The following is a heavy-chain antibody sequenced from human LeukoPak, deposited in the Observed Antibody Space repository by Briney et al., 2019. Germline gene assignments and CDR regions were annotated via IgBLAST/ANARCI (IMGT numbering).Heavy chain of an antibody. CDR2: IYSGGST. J-gene: IGHJ3*02. D-gene: IGHD6-19*01. V-gene: IGHV3-53*04. Sequence: GGSLRLSCAASGVTVSSNYMSWVRQAPGKGLEWGSVIYSGGSTYYADSVKGRFTISSHNSKNTLYLQMNSRRAEDTAVYYCARAPGYSSGWYTAFDIWGQGTMVTVSS. CDR3: ARAPGYSSGWYTAFDI. CDR1: GVTVSSNY.